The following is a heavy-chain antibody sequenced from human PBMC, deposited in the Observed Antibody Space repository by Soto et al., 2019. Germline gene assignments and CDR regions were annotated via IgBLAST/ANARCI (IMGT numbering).Heavy chain of an antibody. D-gene: IGHD6-6*01. CDR3: ARTDSSSRPLFDY. Sequence: SETLSLTCTVSGGSVSSGTNYWSWIRQSPGKGLEWIGYIDYSGSTNYNPSLKSRVTISVDTSKNQFSLKLRSVTAADTAVYYCARTDSSSRPLFDYWGQGTLVTVSS. V-gene: IGHV4-61*01. J-gene: IGHJ4*02. CDR1: GGSVSSGTNY. CDR2: IDYSGST.